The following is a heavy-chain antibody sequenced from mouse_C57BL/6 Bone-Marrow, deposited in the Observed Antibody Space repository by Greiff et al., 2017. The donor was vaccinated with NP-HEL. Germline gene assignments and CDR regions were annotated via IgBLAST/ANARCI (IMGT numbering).Heavy chain of an antibody. V-gene: IGHV1-5*01. CDR2: IYPGNSDT. D-gene: IGHD1-1*01. CDR1: GYTFTSYW. CDR3: TRGPYYYGSSSAWFAY. Sequence: EVQLQQSGTVLARPGASVKMSCKTSGYTFTSYWMHWVKQRPGQGLEWIGAIYPGNSDTSYNQKFKGKAKLTAVTSASTAYMELSSLTNEDSAVYYCTRGPYYYGSSSAWFAYWGQGTLVTVSA. J-gene: IGHJ3*01.